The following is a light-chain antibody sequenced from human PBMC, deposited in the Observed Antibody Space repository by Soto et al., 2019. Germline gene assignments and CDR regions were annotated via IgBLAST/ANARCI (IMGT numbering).Light chain of an antibody. CDR1: QDISVY. Sequence: DIQMTQSPSSLSASLGDRVTITCRASQDISVYLAWFQQKPGKVPKLLIYAASPLQSGVPSRFSGSGSGTDFTLTISSLQPEDVATYYFQKYTSAPLTFGGGTKVEIK. J-gene: IGKJ4*01. V-gene: IGKV1-27*01. CDR2: AAS. CDR3: QKYTSAPLT.